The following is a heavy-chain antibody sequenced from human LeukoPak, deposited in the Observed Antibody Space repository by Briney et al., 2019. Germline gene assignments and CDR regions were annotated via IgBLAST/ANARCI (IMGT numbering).Heavy chain of an antibody. V-gene: IGHV3-49*03. CDR1: GFTIGDYA. D-gene: IGHD1-26*01. CDR2: IRSKAYGGTT. Sequence: GGSLRLSCTASGFTIGDYAMSWFRQAPGKGLEWVGLIRSKAYGGTTEYAASVKGRFTISRDDSKSIAYLQMNSLKTEDTAVYYCTRAPWELLRAQYYFDYWGQGTLVTVSS. J-gene: IGHJ4*02. CDR3: TRAPWELLRAQYYFDY.